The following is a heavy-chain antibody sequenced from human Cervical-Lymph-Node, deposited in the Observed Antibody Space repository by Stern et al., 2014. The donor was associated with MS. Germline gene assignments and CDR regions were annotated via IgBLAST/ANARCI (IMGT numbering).Heavy chain of an antibody. CDR1: GFAFSGSA. Sequence: EGQLVGAGGSLFHPGGSLKLCYAASGFAFSGSALHWTRLASGKVLEASARISSAENNYALSYTESVRVRFTISRDDSTNTAYLQMNSMNIEDTAVSYCTSLGTIVLSGMVVWGQVTTVTVSS. J-gene: IGHJ6*02. CDR2: ISSAENNYAL. CDR3: TSLGTIVLSGMVV. D-gene: IGHD2-8*01. V-gene: IGHV3-73*01.